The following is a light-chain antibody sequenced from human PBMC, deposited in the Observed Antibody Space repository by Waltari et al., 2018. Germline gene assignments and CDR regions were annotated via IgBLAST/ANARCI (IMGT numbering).Light chain of an antibody. J-gene: IGLJ3*02. V-gene: IGLV2-11*01. CDR2: DIN. Sequence: QSALTQPRSVSGSPGQSVTISCTGTSSDVGGYNYVSWYQQHPDKAPKLIMYDINKRPSGGPVRFAGSKSGNTASLTISGLQAEDEADYYCCSYVGSNIYWVFGGGTKLTVL. CDR1: SSDVGGYNY. CDR3: CSYVGSNIYWV.